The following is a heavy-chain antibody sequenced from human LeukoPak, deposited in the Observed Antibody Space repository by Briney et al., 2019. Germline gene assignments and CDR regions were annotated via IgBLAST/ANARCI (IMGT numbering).Heavy chain of an antibody. CDR2: IYYSGST. D-gene: IGHD6-19*01. Sequence: SETLSLTGTVSGGSISSSIYYWGWIRQPPGKGLEWIGSIYYSGSTYYNPSLKSRVTISVDTSKNQFSLKLSSVTAADTAVYYCARQGIAVAGDFDYWGQGTLVTVSS. J-gene: IGHJ4*02. CDR1: GGSISSSIYY. V-gene: IGHV4-39*01. CDR3: ARQGIAVAGDFDY.